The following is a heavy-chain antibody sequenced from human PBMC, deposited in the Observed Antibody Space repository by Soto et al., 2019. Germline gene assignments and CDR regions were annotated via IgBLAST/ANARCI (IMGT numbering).Heavy chain of an antibody. CDR1: GYNFTSYW. CDR2: IYPGDSDT. V-gene: IGHV5-51*01. J-gene: IGHJ6*02. Sequence: PGESLKISCKGSGYNFTSYWIGWVRQMPGKGLEWMGIIYPGDSDTRYSPSFQGQVTISADKSISTAYLQWSSLKASDTAMYYCARHLNYWSGNYYYYGMDVWGQGTTVTVSS. CDR3: ARHLNYWSGNYYYYGMDV. D-gene: IGHD3-3*01.